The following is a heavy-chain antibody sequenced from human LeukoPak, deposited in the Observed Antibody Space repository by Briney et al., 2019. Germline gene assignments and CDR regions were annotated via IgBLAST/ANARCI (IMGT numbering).Heavy chain of an antibody. CDR1: GGTFSSYA. CDR3: ARCDYGDYREIDY. V-gene: IGHV1-69*04. J-gene: IGHJ4*02. D-gene: IGHD4-17*01. CDR2: IIPILGIA. Sequence: SVKVSCKASGGTFSSYAISWVRQAPGQGLEWMGRIIPILGIANYAQKFQGRVTITADKSTSTAYMELRSLRSDDTAVYYCARCDYGDYREIDYWGQGTLVTVSS.